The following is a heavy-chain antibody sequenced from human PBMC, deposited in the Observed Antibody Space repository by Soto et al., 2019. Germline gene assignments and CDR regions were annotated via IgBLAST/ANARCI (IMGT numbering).Heavy chain of an antibody. V-gene: IGHV3-33*01. J-gene: IGHJ3*02. CDR3: ARDPFKSWYYAFDI. D-gene: IGHD6-13*01. Sequence: FQRVPSAALGFKFNSYGMRWVRQAQGKGLECVAVIWYDGSNKYYADSVKGRFTISRDNSKNTLYLQMNSLRAEDTAVYYCARDPFKSWYYAFDIWGQGTMVTVSS. CDR1: GFKFNSYG. CDR2: IWYDGSNK.